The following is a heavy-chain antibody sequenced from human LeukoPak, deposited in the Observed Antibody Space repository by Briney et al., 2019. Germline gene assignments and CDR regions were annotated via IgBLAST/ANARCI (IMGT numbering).Heavy chain of an antibody. CDR3: ARDSNGDRAFDM. CDR1: GGSISDYY. V-gene: IGHV4-4*07. D-gene: IGHD4-17*01. CDR2: IYSSGST. Sequence: SETLSLTCSISGGSISDYYWSWIRQPAGRGLEWVGRIYSSGSTNYNPSLKSRVTMSVDTSKNQFSLNLTSVTAADTAMYYCARDSNGDRAFDMWGQGTMVTVSP. J-gene: IGHJ3*02.